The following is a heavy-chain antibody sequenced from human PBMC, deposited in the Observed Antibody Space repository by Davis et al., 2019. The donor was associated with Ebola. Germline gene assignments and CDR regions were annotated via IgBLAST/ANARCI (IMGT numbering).Heavy chain of an antibody. D-gene: IGHD2-2*01. J-gene: IGHJ6*03. CDR3: ARSYCSSTSCSWPSYYYYYYYMDV. CDR1: GGTFSSYA. Sequence: SVKVSCKASGGTFSSYAISWVRQAPGQGLEWMGGIIPIFGTANYAQKFQGRVTITADESTSTAYMELSSLRSEDTAVYYCARSYCSSTSCSWPSYYYYYYYMDVWGKGTTVTVSS. V-gene: IGHV1-69*13. CDR2: IIPIFGTA.